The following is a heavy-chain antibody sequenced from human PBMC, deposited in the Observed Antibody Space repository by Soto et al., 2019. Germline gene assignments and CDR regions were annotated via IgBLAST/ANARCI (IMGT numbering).Heavy chain of an antibody. CDR3: AGHSSGVPGYYYGMDV. V-gene: IGHV1-69*12. Sequence: QVQLVQSGAEVKKPGSSVKVSCKASGGTFSSYAISWVRQAPGQGLEWMGGIIPIFDTADYAQKFQGRVTITAAESTNTAYMELSSLRSEDTAVYYCAGHSSGVPGYYYGMDVWGQGTTVTVSS. CDR1: GGTFSSYA. D-gene: IGHD3-22*01. CDR2: IIPIFDTA. J-gene: IGHJ6*02.